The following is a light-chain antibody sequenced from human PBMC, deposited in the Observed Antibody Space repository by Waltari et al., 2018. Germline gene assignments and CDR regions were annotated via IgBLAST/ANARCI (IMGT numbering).Light chain of an antibody. CDR2: DAF. V-gene: IGLV2-8*01. CDR3: GSFAGSNTV. Sequence: QSALTQPPSASGSPGQSVTISCTGTSSDVGGYNYFSWYQQHPGKAPKLLIFDAFKRPPGVPDCFAASKAGNTASLTVAGLQAEDEADYYCGSFAGSNTVFGGGTKLTVL. J-gene: IGLJ3*02. CDR1: SSDVGGYNY.